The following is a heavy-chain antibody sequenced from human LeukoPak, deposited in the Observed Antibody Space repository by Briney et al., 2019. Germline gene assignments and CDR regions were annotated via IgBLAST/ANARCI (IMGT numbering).Heavy chain of an antibody. V-gene: IGHV4-39*01. CDR3: ARRDDSSGYHKIFDY. D-gene: IGHD3-22*01. Sequence: GSLRLSCAASGFTFSSYWMHWVRQAPGKGLEWIGNIYYGENTYYNPSLKSRVTISIDTSNNQFYLKLSSLTAADTAVYYCARRDDSSGYHKIFDYWGQGTLVTVSS. J-gene: IGHJ4*02. CDR1: GFTFSSYW. CDR2: IYYGENT.